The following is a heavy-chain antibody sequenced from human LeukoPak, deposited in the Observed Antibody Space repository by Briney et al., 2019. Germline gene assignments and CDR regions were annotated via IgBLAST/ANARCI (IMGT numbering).Heavy chain of an antibody. D-gene: IGHD2-2*01. CDR3: ASPLGYCRSTSCYYDYYMDV. CDR2: ISSSGSTI. CDR1: GFTFSDYY. V-gene: IGHV3-11*01. J-gene: IGHJ6*03. Sequence: GGSLRLSCAASGFTFSDYYMSWIRQAPGKGLEWVPYISSSGSTIYYADSVKGRFTISRDNAKNSLYLQMNSLRAEDTAVYYCASPLGYCRSTSCYYDYYMDVWGKGTTVTVSS.